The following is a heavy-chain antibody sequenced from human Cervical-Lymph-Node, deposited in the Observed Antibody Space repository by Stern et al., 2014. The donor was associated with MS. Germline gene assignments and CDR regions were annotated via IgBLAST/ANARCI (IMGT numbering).Heavy chain of an antibody. J-gene: IGHJ4*02. CDR1: GFSFTNYG. Sequence: QVQLVESGGGVVQPGTSLRLSCAASGFSFTNYGMHWVRQAPGKGLEWVAGIWYDGNNRYYADSVSGRVTISRDNSKNTLYLQMDSLRAEDTALFYCAREGRAYSYGSTPDFDFWGQGTQVTVSA. V-gene: IGHV3-33*01. CDR2: IWYDGNNR. CDR3: AREGRAYSYGSTPDFDF. D-gene: IGHD4-11*01.